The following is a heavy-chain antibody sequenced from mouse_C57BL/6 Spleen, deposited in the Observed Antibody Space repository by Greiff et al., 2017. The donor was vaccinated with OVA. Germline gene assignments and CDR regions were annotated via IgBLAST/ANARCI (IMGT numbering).Heavy chain of an antibody. D-gene: IGHD1-1*01. CDR2: IHPNSGST. CDR1: GYTFTSYW. CDR3: AKRGLRSPFAY. J-gene: IGHJ3*01. Sequence: QVQLQQSGAELVKPGASVKLSCKASGYTFTSYWMHWVKQRPGQGLEWIGMIHPNSGSTNYNEKFKSKATLTVDKSSSTAYMQLSSLTSEDSAVYYCAKRGLRSPFAYWGQGTLVTVSA. V-gene: IGHV1-64*01.